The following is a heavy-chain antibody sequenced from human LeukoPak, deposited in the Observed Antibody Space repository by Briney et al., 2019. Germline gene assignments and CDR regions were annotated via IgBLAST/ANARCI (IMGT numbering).Heavy chain of an antibody. CDR1: GFTFSSYA. CDR2: ISGSGGST. Sequence: GGSLRLSCAASGFTFSSYAMSWVRQAPGKGLEWVSAISGSGGSTYYADSVKGRFTISKDDGKNSLYLQMNSLRVEDTAVYYCVRGGWELDYWGQGTLVTVSS. J-gene: IGHJ4*02. D-gene: IGHD4-23*01. V-gene: IGHV3-23*01. CDR3: VRGGWELDY.